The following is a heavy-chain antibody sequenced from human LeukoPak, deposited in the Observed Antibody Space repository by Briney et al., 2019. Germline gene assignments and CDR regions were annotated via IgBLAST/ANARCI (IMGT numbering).Heavy chain of an antibody. J-gene: IGHJ4*02. CDR3: AGRSGAQLDH. CDR2: INPNSGDT. V-gene: IGHV1-2*02. CDR1: GYTFTGSY. D-gene: IGHD7-27*01. Sequence: ASVKVSCKASGYTFTGSYIHWVRQAPGQGLEWMGWINPNSGDTNYAQKFQGRVTMTMDTSISTAYMGLSSLRSDDAAVYYCAGRSGAQLDHWGQGTLVTVSS.